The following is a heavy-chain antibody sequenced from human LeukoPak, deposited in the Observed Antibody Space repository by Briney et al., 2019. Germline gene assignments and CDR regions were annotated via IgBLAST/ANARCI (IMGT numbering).Heavy chain of an antibody. CDR3: ARVHYDSSGLLDP. CDR1: GYTFSNYG. V-gene: IGHV1-18*04. J-gene: IGHJ5*02. D-gene: IGHD3-22*01. CDR2: ISGFNGHT. Sequence: ASVKVSCKASGYTFSNYGITWVRPAPGQGFEWMGWISGFNGHTQIAQKVQGRVMLTTDTSTNTAYMELSSLRSDDTAVYFCARVHYDSSGLLDPWGQGTLVTVSS.